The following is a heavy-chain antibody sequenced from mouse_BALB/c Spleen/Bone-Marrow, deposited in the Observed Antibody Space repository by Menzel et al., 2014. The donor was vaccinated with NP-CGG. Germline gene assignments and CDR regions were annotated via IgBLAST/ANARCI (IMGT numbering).Heavy chain of an antibody. CDR3: AREGIYDGYSY. CDR1: GYTFTNYW. Sequence: QVQLQQSGAELAKPRASVKMSCKASGYTFTNYWMHWVKQRPGQGLEWIGYIDPSTGYTEYNQKFKDKATLTADKSSSTAYMQLSSLTSEDSAVYYCAREGIYDGYSYWGQGTLVTVSA. V-gene: IGHV1-7*01. D-gene: IGHD2-3*01. CDR2: IDPSTGYT. J-gene: IGHJ3*01.